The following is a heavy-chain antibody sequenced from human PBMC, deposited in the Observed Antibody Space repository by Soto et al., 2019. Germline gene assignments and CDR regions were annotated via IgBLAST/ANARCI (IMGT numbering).Heavy chain of an antibody. Sequence: GASVKVSCKASGYTFTGYYMHWVRQAPGQGLEWMGWINPNSGGTNYAQKFQGWVTMTRDTSISTAYMELSRLRSDDTAVYYCARGGFYDSLSDYLLEGMDVWGKGTTVTVSS. CDR2: INPNSGGT. CDR1: GYTFTGYY. J-gene: IGHJ6*03. V-gene: IGHV1-2*04. CDR3: ARGGFYDSLSDYLLEGMDV. D-gene: IGHD3-3*01.